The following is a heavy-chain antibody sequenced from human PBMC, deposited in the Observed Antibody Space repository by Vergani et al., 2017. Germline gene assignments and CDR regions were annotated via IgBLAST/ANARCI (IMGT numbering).Heavy chain of an antibody. V-gene: IGHV3-48*02. CDR3: ARDLAYSSSPSHDY. D-gene: IGHD6-6*01. Sequence: EVQLVESGGGLVQPGGSLRLSCAASGFTFSSYSMNWVRQAPGKGLEWVSYISSSSSTIYYADSVKGRFTISRDNAKNSLYLQMNSLRDEDTAVYYCARDLAYSSSPSHDYWGQGTLVTVSS. J-gene: IGHJ4*02. CDR2: ISSSSSTI. CDR1: GFTFSSYS.